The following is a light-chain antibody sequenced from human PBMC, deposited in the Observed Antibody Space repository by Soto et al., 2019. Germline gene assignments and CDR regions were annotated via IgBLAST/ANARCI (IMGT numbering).Light chain of an antibody. V-gene: IGKV1-27*01. CDR3: QQYDSAPLT. CDR1: QDISNY. CDR2: AAS. J-gene: IGKJ3*01. Sequence: DIQMTQSPSSLSTSVGDRVTISCRASQDISNYLAWYQQRPGKVPKLLIYAASTLQSGVPSRFSGSGSGTDFTLTISSLQPEDVATYYCQQYDSAPLTFGQGTKVDIK.